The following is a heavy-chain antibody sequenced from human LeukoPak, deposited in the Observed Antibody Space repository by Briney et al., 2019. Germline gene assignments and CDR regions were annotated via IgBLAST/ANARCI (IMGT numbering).Heavy chain of an antibody. J-gene: IGHJ5*02. V-gene: IGHV1-2*02. D-gene: IGHD2-21*01. Sequence: ASVKVSCKTSGYSFTDYYMHWVRQAPGQGLEWMGWINPNSGGTSSAQKFQGRVTMTRDTSITTVYMEVNWLTSDATAIYYCARADRLHGGPYLIGPWGQGTLVTVSS. CDR1: GYSFTDYY. CDR3: ARADRLHGGPYLIGP. CDR2: INPNSGGT.